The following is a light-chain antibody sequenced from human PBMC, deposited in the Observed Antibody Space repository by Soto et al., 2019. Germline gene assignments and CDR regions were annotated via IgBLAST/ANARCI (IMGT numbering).Light chain of an antibody. CDR1: QSVSNN. Sequence: EIMMTQSPATLSVCPGERATLSCRASQSVSNNLAWYQQKPGQAPRLLIYGASTRATGIPARFSGSGSGTEFTLTISSLLSEDFAVYYCQQYNNWPRTFGQGTKVEIK. V-gene: IGKV3-15*01. CDR2: GAS. J-gene: IGKJ1*01. CDR3: QQYNNWPRT.